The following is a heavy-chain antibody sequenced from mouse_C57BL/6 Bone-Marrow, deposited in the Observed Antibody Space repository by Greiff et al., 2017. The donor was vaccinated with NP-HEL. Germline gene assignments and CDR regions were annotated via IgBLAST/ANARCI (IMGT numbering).Heavy chain of an antibody. J-gene: IGHJ1*03. CDR3: ARPTVVATHWYFDV. Sequence: EVQLQQSGPVLVKPGASVKMSCKASGYTFTDYYMNWVKQSHGKSLEWIGVINPYNGGTSYNQKFKGKATLTVDKSSSTAYMELNSLTSEDSAVYYCARPTVVATHWYFDVWGTGTTVTVSS. D-gene: IGHD1-1*01. CDR2: INPYNGGT. CDR1: GYTFTDYY. V-gene: IGHV1-19*01.